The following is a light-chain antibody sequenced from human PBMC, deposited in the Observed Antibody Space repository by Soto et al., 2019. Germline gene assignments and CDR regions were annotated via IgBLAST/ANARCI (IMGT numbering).Light chain of an antibody. J-gene: IGKJ5*01. V-gene: IGKV3-11*01. CDR2: DAS. Sequence: EIVLTQSPGTLSLSPGERATLSCWASHSVTTHLAWFQQRPGQTPRLLIYDASTRAPGIPARFSGRGSGADFTPTISSLEPEDFAVYYCQQRSDSITFGQGTRLEIK. CDR1: HSVTTH. CDR3: QQRSDSIT.